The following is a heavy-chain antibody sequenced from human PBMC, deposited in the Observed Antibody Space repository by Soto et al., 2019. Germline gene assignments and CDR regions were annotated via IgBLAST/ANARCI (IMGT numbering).Heavy chain of an antibody. CDR3: APLGESLFTPAY. D-gene: IGHD3-10*01. V-gene: IGHV3-53*01. Sequence: GGSLRLSCAVSGFTVSSNQMSWVSQAPGKGLEWGSVIYRGGRTYYADSVKGRFTIPRANSKTTLYLQMNGLRAEDTAVYYVAPLGESLFTPAYWGQGTRVTVSS. CDR1: GFTVSSNQ. CDR2: IYRGGRT. J-gene: IGHJ4*02.